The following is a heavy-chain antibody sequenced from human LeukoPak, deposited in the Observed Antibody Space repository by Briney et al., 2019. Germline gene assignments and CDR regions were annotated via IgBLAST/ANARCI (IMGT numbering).Heavy chain of an antibody. CDR2: ISSSSSYI. Sequence: GGSLRLSCAASGFTFSSYSMNWVRQAPGKGLEWVSSISSSSSYIYYADSVKGRFTISRDNAKNSLYLQMNSLRAEDTAVYYCARGTMPYGDFDYWGQGTLVTVSS. CDR1: GFTFSSYS. J-gene: IGHJ4*02. V-gene: IGHV3-21*01. CDR3: ARGTMPYGDFDY. D-gene: IGHD4-17*01.